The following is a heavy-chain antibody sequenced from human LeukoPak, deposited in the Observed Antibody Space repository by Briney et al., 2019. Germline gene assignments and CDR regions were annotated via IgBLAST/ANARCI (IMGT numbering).Heavy chain of an antibody. CDR3: VKDSSSGSYFDY. CDR1: GFTFSRYA. CDR2: ISSNGGST. V-gene: IGHV3-64D*06. Sequence: GGSLRLSCSASGFTFSRYAIHWVRQAPGKGLEYVSAISSNGGSTYYADSVTGRFTISRDNSRNTLHLQMSSLRVEDTAMYYCVKDSSSGSYFDYWGQGTLVTVSP. J-gene: IGHJ4*02. D-gene: IGHD3-10*01.